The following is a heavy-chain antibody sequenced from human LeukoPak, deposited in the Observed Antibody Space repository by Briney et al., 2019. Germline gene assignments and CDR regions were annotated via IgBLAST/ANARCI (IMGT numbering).Heavy chain of an antibody. CDR3: AADLPGIAVAGNAFDI. CDR1: GYTFTGYY. CDR2: INPNSGGT. D-gene: IGHD6-19*01. J-gene: IGHJ3*02. V-gene: IGHV1-2*02. Sequence: ASVKVSCKASGYTFTGYYMHWVRQAPGQGLEWMGWINPNSGGTNYAQKFQGRVTMTRDTSISTAYMELSSLRSEDTAVYYCAADLPGIAVAGNAFDIWGQGTMVTVSS.